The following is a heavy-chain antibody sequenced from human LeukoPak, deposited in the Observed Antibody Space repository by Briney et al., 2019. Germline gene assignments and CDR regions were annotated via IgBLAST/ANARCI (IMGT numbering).Heavy chain of an antibody. CDR3: ARHDSYIPW. D-gene: IGHD5-18*01. J-gene: IGHJ4*02. Sequence: GGAPRLSLSASGFRFSDYAMRGGRQAPGKGLQWVSGISDSGGSSYYTDSVKGRFTISRDNSKNTVFLEMNNLRVEDTAVYFCARHDSYIPWWGQGSLVTVSS. CDR1: GFRFSDYA. V-gene: IGHV3-23*01. CDR2: ISDSGGSS.